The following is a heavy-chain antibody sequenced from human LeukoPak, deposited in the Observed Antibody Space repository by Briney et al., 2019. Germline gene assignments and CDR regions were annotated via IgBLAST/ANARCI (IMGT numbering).Heavy chain of an antibody. CDR1: GFSVSSNF. CDR2: IYSGGTT. CDR3: ARDGYGNNYMDV. J-gene: IGHJ6*03. D-gene: IGHD1/OR15-1a*01. Sequence: GGSLRLSCAASGFSVSSNFMSWVRQAPGKGLEWVSVIYSGGTTYYADSVKGRFTISRDNSRNTLYLQMNSLRAEDTAVYYCARDGYGNNYMDVWGKGTTVTVSS. V-gene: IGHV3-53*01.